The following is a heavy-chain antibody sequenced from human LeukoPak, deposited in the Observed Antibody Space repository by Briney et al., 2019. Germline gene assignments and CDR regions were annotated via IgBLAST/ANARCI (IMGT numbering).Heavy chain of an antibody. Sequence: SETLSLTCTVSGGSISSGSYYWSWIRQPAGKGLEWIGRFYPSGITNDNPSFKSRVTISADTSKNQFSLKLSSVTAADTAVYYCARFRRVGAGDHWGQGTLVTVSS. J-gene: IGHJ4*02. CDR3: ARFRRVGAGDH. D-gene: IGHD3-16*01. CDR2: FYPSGIT. V-gene: IGHV4-61*02. CDR1: GGSISSGSYY.